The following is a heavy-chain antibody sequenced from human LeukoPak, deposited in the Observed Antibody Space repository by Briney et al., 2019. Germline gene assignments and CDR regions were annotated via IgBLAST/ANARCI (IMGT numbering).Heavy chain of an antibody. V-gene: IGHV3-15*01. CDR1: GFTFSNAW. CDR3: TTDLRGSTLDAFDI. Sequence: GGSLRLFCAASGFTFSNAWMSWVRQAPGKGLEWVGRIKSKTDGGTTDYAAPVKGRFTISRDDSKNTLYLQMNSLKTEDTAVYYCTTDLRGSTLDAFDIWGQGTMVTVSS. J-gene: IGHJ3*02. CDR2: IKSKTDGGTT. D-gene: IGHD3-16*01.